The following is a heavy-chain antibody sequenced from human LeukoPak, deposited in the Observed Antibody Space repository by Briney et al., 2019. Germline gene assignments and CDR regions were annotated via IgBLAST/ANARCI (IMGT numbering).Heavy chain of an antibody. CDR3: AKDLIAVAEGYFDY. Sequence: GGSLRLSCAASGFTFSSYGMHWVRQAPGKGLEWVAFIRYDGSNKYYADSVKGRFTISRDNSKNTLYLQMNSLRAEDTAVYYCAKDLIAVAEGYFDYWGHGTLVTVSS. V-gene: IGHV3-30*02. CDR2: IRYDGSNK. J-gene: IGHJ4*01. D-gene: IGHD6-19*01. CDR1: GFTFSSYG.